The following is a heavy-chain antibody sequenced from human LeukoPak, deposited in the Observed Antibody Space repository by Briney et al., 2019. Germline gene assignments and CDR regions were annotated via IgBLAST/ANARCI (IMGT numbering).Heavy chain of an antibody. J-gene: IGHJ4*02. CDR1: GYTFIGYY. V-gene: IGHV1-2*02. CDR3: ARTAVTTLPYFDY. D-gene: IGHD4-17*01. CDR2: INPNSGAT. Sequence: ASLKLSCNVSGYTFIGYYMHWVRQAPGQGLEWMGWINPNSGATNYAQKFQGRVTMTRDTSITTAYMALSRLRSDDTAVYYCARTAVTTLPYFDYWGQGTLVTVSS.